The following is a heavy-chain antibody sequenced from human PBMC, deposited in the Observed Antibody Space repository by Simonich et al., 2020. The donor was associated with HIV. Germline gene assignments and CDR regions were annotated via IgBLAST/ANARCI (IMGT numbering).Heavy chain of an antibody. Sequence: QVQLVESGGGVVQPGRSLRLSCAASGFTFSSYAMHWVRQAPGKGLEWVAVISFDGSNKYYADAVKGRFTISRDNSKNTLYLQMNSLRAEDTAVYYCASGGSISSVWADDYWGQGTLVTDSS. CDR2: ISFDGSNK. V-gene: IGHV3-30*07. CDR1: GFTFSSYA. CDR3: ASGGSISSVWADDY. J-gene: IGHJ4*02. D-gene: IGHD3-16*01.